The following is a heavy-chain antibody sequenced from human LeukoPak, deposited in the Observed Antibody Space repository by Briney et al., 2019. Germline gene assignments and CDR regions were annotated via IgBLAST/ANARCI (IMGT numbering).Heavy chain of an antibody. J-gene: IGHJ4*02. CDR2: IYYSGST. CDR3: ARGGDRSFDY. Sequence: SETLSLTCTVSGGSISSSSYYWGWIRQPPGKGLEWIGSIYYSGSTYYNPSLKSRVTISVDTSKNQFSLRLISVTAADTAVYYCARGGDRSFDYWGQGTLVTVSS. D-gene: IGHD3-10*01. CDR1: GGSISSSSYY. V-gene: IGHV4-39*07.